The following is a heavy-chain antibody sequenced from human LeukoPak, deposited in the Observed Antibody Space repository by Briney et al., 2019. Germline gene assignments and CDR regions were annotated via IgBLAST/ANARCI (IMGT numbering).Heavy chain of an antibody. CDR2: TYWNDDE. CDR3: AHGVVAAGNRHFDY. Sequence: GPKLVKPTQTLTLTCSFSGFSLSTSGVAVGWIRQPPGGALEWLAVTYWNDDERYSPSLKSRLTITRDTSKNQVVLTMTNMDPVDTATYYCAHGVVAAGNRHFDYWGQGTLVTVSS. V-gene: IGHV2-5*01. D-gene: IGHD6-25*01. CDR1: GFSLSTSGVA. J-gene: IGHJ4*02.